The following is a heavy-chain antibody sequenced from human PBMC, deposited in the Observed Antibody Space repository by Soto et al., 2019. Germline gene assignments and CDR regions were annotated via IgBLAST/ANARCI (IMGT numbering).Heavy chain of an antibody. CDR1: GFTFDDYA. V-gene: IGHV3-9*01. Sequence: EVQLVESGGGLVQPGRSLRLSCAASGFTFDDYAMHWVRQASGKGLEWVSGISWNSGSIGYADSVKGRFTISRDNAKNSLYLQMNSLRAEDTALYYCAKERNKYFDYWGQGTLVTVSS. J-gene: IGHJ4*02. CDR3: AKERNKYFDY. CDR2: ISWNSGSI.